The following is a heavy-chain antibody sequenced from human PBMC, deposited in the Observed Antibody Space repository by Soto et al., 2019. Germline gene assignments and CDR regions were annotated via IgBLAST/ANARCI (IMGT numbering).Heavy chain of an antibody. D-gene: IGHD3-3*01. CDR2: IYYSGST. V-gene: IGHV4-59*01. CDR3: ARGNYDFYYYGMDV. J-gene: IGHJ6*02. CDR1: GGSIISYY. Sequence: SETLSLTCTVSGGSIISYYWSWILQPPGKGLEWIGYIYYSGSTNYNPSLKSRVTISVDTSKNQFSLKLSSVTAADTAVYYCARGNYDFYYYGMDVWGQGTTVTVSS.